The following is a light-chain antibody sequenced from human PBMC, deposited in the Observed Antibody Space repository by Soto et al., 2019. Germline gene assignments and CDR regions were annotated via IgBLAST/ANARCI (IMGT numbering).Light chain of an antibody. Sequence: QSVLTQPPSASGSPGQSVTISCTGTSSDVGDYNYVSWYQQHPGKAPKLMIYEVNKRPSGVSTRFSGSKSGNTASLTISGLQAEDESDYYCCSYAGSGTWVFGGGTKLTVL. CDR1: SSDVGDYNY. V-gene: IGLV2-8*01. CDR2: EVN. J-gene: IGLJ3*02. CDR3: CSYAGSGTWV.